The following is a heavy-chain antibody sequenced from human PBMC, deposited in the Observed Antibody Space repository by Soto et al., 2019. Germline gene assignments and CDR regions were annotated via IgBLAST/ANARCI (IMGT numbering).Heavy chain of an antibody. CDR2: IYHNGSP. J-gene: IGHJ6*02. CDR3: GRWLGTSYGMDV. CDR1: GGSISSTNW. D-gene: IGHD3-10*01. Sequence: PSETLSLTCAVSGGSISSTNWWSFVRQSPEKGLEWIGEIYHNGSPDYNPSLKSRVTISVDKSKNHVFLKLTSVTAADTAMYFCGRWLGTSYGMDVWGQGTAVTVSS. V-gene: IGHV4-4*02.